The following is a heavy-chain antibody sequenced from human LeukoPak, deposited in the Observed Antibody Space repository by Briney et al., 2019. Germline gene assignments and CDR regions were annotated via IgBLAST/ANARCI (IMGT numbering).Heavy chain of an antibody. V-gene: IGHV3-48*03. CDR2: ISNSGITR. CDR1: GFTFSAYE. J-gene: IGHJ4*02. CDR3: AREGYDSSGRMLRGDY. D-gene: IGHD3-22*01. Sequence: GGSLRLSCAASGFTFSAYEMNWVRQAPGKGLEWLSYISNSGITRYYADSVKGRFTISRDNAKDSLYLQMNSLRAEDTAVYYCAREGYDSSGRMLRGDYWGQGTLVTVSS.